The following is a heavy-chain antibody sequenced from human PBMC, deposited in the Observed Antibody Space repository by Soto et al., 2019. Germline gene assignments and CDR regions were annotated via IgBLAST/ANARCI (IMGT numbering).Heavy chain of an antibody. CDR2: ISAYNGNT. CDR3: ARVLYGYNLEIGPFDY. J-gene: IGHJ4*02. V-gene: IGHV1-18*01. CDR1: GYTFTSYG. D-gene: IGHD5-18*01. Sequence: QVQLVQSGAEVKKPGASVKVSCKSSGYTFTSYGISWVRQAPGQGLEWMGWISAYNGNTNYAQKLQGRVTMTTDTSTSPAYMELRSLRSDDTAVYYCARVLYGYNLEIGPFDYWGQGTLVTVSS.